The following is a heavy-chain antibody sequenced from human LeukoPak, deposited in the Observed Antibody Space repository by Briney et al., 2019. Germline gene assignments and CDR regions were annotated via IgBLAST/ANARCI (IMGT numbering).Heavy chain of an antibody. CDR2: IKQDGSEK. Sequence: GGSLRLSCAASGFTFSSYLMSWVRQAPGRGLEWVANIKQDGSEKYYVDSVKGRFTISRDNAKNSLYLQMNSLRAEDTAVYYCARDRRGFYAFDIWGQGTMVTVSS. V-gene: IGHV3-7*03. D-gene: IGHD5-12*01. CDR1: GFTFSSYL. CDR3: ARDRRGFYAFDI. J-gene: IGHJ3*02.